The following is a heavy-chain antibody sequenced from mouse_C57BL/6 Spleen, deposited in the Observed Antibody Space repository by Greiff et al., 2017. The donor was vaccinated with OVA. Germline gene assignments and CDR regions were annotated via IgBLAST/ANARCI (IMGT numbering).Heavy chain of an antibody. CDR1: GFTFSDYG. Sequence: EVQLVESGGGLVKPGGSLKLSCAASGFTFSDYGMHWVRQAPEKGLEWVAYISSGSSTIYYADTVKGRFIISRDNAKNTLFLQMTSLRSEDTAMYYCARSYAMDYWGQGTSVTVSS. CDR2: ISSGSSTI. J-gene: IGHJ4*01. V-gene: IGHV5-17*01. CDR3: ARSYAMDY.